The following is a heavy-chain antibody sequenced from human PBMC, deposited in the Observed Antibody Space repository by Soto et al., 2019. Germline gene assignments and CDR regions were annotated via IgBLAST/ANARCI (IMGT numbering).Heavy chain of an antibody. J-gene: IGHJ3*02. D-gene: IGHD6-13*01. CDR2: IKSKTDGGTT. Sequence: GGSLRLSCAASGFTFSNAWMSWVRQAPGKGLEWVGRIKSKTDGGTTDYAAPVKGRFTISRDDSKNTLYLQMNSLKTEDTAVYYCTTDENWYPRPGGAFGIWGQGTMVTVSS. CDR1: GFTFSNAW. CDR3: TTDENWYPRPGGAFGI. V-gene: IGHV3-15*01.